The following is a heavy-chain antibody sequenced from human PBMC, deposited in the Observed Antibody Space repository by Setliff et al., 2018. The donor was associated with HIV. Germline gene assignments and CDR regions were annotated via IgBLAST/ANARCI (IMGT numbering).Heavy chain of an antibody. D-gene: IGHD6-19*01. CDR2: IYYSGST. J-gene: IGHJ4*02. CDR1: GGSISSGGYY. Sequence: PSETLSLTCTVSGGSISSGGYYWSWIRQHPGKGLEWIGYIYYSGSTYYNPSLKSLVTISVDTSKNQFSLKLSSVTAADTAVYYCIIAYSSGWLAPMGFDSWGQGTLVTVSS. CDR3: IIAYSSGWLAPMGFDS. V-gene: IGHV4-31*01.